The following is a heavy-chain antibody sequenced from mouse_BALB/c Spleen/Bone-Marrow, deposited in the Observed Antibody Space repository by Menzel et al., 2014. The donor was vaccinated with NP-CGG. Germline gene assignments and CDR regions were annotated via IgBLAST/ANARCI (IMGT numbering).Heavy chain of an antibody. J-gene: IGHJ3*01. CDR2: IDPANGNT. CDR3: ASYYYGSAWFAY. CDR1: GFNIKDTY. Sequence: VQLQQSGAELVKPGASVKLSCTASGFNIKDTYMHWVKQRPEQGLEWIRRIDPANGNTKYDPKFQGKATITADTSSNTAYLQLSSLTSEDTAVYYCASYYYGSAWFAYWGQGTLVTVSA. V-gene: IGHV14-3*02. D-gene: IGHD1-1*01.